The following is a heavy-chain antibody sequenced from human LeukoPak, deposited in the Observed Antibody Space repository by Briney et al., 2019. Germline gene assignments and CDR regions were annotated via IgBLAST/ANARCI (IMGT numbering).Heavy chain of an antibody. CDR2: IYYSGST. CDR3: ARGSPALYGMDV. CDR1: GGSISSGDYY. J-gene: IGHJ6*02. V-gene: IGHV4-30-4*01. Sequence: SETLSLTCTVSGGSISSGDYYWSWIRLPPGKGLEWIGYIYYSGSTYYNPSLKSRVAMSVDTSKNQFSLKLSSVTAADTAVYYCARGSPALYGMDVWGQGTTVTVSS.